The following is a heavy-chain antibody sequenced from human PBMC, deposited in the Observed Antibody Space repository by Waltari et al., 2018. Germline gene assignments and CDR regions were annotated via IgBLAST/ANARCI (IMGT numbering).Heavy chain of an antibody. CDR2: VKEDGSEK. Sequence: EVQLVESGGNLVQPGGSLRLSCAASGFAFSTYWMSWARQAPGKGLEWVANVKEDGSEKYYVDSVKGRFTISRDNAKNSLYLQMNSLRAEDTAVYFCARGRVDFAYWGQGTLVTVSS. CDR3: ARGRVDFAY. CDR1: GFAFSTYW. J-gene: IGHJ4*02. V-gene: IGHV3-7*01.